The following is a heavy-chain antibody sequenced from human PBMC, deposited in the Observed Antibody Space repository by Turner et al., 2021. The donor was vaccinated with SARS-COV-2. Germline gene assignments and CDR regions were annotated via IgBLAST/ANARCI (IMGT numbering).Heavy chain of an antibody. CDR3: AKGGGGAFDY. V-gene: IGHV3-23*01. CDR2: SNGSGVTT. CDR1: GITSTSYS. Sequence: EVQLLESGGGLVQPGGSLRLSCAASGITSTSYSMSWVRQAPGKGLYCVSSSNGSGVTTYYADSVKGRLTISRDSFNIMVDLQMNSLRADDMAVYYCAKGGGGAFDYWGQGILVIVSS. D-gene: IGHD3-10*01. J-gene: IGHJ4*02.